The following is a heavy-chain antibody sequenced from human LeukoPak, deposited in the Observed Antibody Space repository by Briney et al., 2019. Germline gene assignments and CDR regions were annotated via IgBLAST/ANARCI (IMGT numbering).Heavy chain of an antibody. D-gene: IGHD2-15*01. CDR2: INPNSGGT. V-gene: IGHV1-2*02. J-gene: IGHJ4*02. CDR3: ARAEREVVVAAKYYFDY. Sequence: ASVKVSCKASGYTFTGYYMHWVRQAPGQGLEWMGWINPNSGGTNYAQKFQGRVTMTGDTSISTAYMELSRLRSDDTAVYYCARAEREVVVAAKYYFDYWGQGTLVTVSS. CDR1: GYTFTGYY.